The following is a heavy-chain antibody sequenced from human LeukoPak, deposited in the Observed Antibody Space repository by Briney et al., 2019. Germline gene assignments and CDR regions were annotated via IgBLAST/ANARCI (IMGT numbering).Heavy chain of an antibody. CDR2: MNPNSGNT. J-gene: IGHJ4*02. V-gene: IGHV1-8*01. Sequence: ASVKVSCKASGYTFTSYDIHWVRQATGQGLEWMGWMNPNSGNTGYAQKFQGRVTMTRNTSISTAYMELSSLRSEDTAVYYCARSTYYDFWSGYFYPPDYWGQGTLVTVSS. CDR3: ARSTYYDFWSGYFYPPDY. CDR1: GYTFTSYD. D-gene: IGHD3-3*01.